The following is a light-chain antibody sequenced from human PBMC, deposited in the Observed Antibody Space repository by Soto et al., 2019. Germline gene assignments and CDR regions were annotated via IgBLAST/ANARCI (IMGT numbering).Light chain of an antibody. CDR1: QNVLYSSNNKNY. CDR3: QQYYSTPRWT. Sequence: DIVMTHSPDSLTVSLGERATINCKSSQNVLYSSNNKNYLAWYQQKPGQPPKLLIYWASTRESGVPDRFSGSGSGTDFTLTISSLQAEDVAVYYCQQYYSTPRWTFGQGTKVDIK. CDR2: WAS. V-gene: IGKV4-1*01. J-gene: IGKJ1*01.